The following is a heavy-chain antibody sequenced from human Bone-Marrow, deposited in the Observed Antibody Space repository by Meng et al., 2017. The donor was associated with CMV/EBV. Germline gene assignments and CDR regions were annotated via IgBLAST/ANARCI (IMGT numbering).Heavy chain of an antibody. CDR3: ASTASSGGAFDI. J-gene: IGHJ3*02. D-gene: IGHD6-6*01. CDR2: ISAYNGNT. CDR1: GYTFTSYY. Sequence: ASVKVSCKASGYTFTSYYMHWVRQAPGQGLEWMGWISAYNGNTNYAQKLQGRVTMTTDTSTSTAYMELRSLRSDDTAVYYCASTASSGGAFDIWGQGTMVTVSS. V-gene: IGHV1-18*04.